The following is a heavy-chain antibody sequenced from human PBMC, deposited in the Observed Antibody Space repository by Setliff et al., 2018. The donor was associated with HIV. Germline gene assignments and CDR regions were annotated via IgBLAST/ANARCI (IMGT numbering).Heavy chain of an antibody. Sequence: ASVKVSCKASGYNFTDYDINWVRQATGQGLEWMGWMNPNNGNTGYAEKFQGRVTMTRDTSTSTVYMELSSLRSEDTAVYYCARVNFLDDIVVVPAAIDGNYYYYYGMDVWGQGTTVTVSS. J-gene: IGHJ6*02. CDR3: ARVNFLDDIVVVPAAIDGNYYYYYGMDV. D-gene: IGHD2-2*02. CDR1: GYNFTDYD. CDR2: MNPNNGNT. V-gene: IGHV1-8*02.